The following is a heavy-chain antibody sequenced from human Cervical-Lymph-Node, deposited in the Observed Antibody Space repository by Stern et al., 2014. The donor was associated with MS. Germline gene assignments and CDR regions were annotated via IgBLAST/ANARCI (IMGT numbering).Heavy chain of an antibody. CDR1: GYTFTSYG. CDR3: ARDRGDSYDGSTTIDY. CDR2: ISAYNGVT. V-gene: IGHV1-18*01. D-gene: IGHD3-22*01. Sequence: VQLVESGAEVKKPGASVKVSCKASGYTFTSYGITWVRQAPGQGLEWMGWISAYNGVTNYAQKLQGRVTMTTDTSTNTGYMELRSLRSDDTAVYYCARDRGDSYDGSTTIDYWGQGTLVTVSS. J-gene: IGHJ4*02.